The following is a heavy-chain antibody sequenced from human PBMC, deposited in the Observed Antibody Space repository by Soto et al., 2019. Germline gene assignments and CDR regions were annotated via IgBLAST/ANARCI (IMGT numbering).Heavy chain of an antibody. Sequence: QVQLQQSGAGLMKPSETLSLTCAVYGGSFSGYYWGWVRQPPGKGLEWIGEISHSGSSKYHPSFKSRVTISVDTSNNQFSLRVNSVTPADTAVYYCARGEITLLGGMDVWGQGTTVTVS. V-gene: IGHV4-34*01. CDR1: GGSFSGYY. CDR2: ISHSGSS. CDR3: ARGEITLLGGMDV. J-gene: IGHJ6*02. D-gene: IGHD3-10*01.